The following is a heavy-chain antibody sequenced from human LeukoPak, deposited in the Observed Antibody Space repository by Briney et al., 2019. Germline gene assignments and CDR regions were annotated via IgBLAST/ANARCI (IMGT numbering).Heavy chain of an antibody. D-gene: IGHD3-10*01. J-gene: IGHJ5*02. CDR3: ARGSNYYGSGSYRAIWIDP. Sequence: PSETLSLTCTVSGGSISSYYWSWIRQPPGKGLEWIGYIYYSGSTSYNPSLKSRVTISVDTSKNQFSLKLRSVTAADTAVYYCARGSNYYGSGSYRAIWIDPWGQGTLVTVSS. CDR1: GGSISSYY. V-gene: IGHV4-59*01. CDR2: IYYSGST.